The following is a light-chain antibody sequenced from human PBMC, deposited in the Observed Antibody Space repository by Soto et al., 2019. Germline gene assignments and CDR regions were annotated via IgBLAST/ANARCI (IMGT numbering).Light chain of an antibody. Sequence: EIVLTQSPGTLSLSPGERATLSCRASQSVSTSYLAWYQQKPGQAPRVLIYGSSSRATGIPDRFSGSGSGTDFTLTISRLEPEDFAVYYCQQYGDSPVTFGQGTRVDIK. CDR1: QSVSTSY. CDR2: GSS. CDR3: QQYGDSPVT. V-gene: IGKV3-20*01. J-gene: IGKJ5*01.